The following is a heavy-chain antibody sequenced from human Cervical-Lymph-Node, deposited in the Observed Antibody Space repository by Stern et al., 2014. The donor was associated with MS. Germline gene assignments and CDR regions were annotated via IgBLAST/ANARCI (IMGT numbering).Heavy chain of an antibody. Sequence: QMQLVQSGGGLVKPGGSLRLSCAASGFTFSDYYMSWIRQAPGKGLAWVSYISSSGSTRYYADSVKGRFTISRDNAKNSLYLQMNSLRAEDTAVYYCARAGSSGWYVRDAFDIWGQGTMVTVSS. V-gene: IGHV3-11*01. J-gene: IGHJ3*02. CDR1: GFTFSDYY. D-gene: IGHD6-19*01. CDR2: ISSSGSTR. CDR3: ARAGSSGWYVRDAFDI.